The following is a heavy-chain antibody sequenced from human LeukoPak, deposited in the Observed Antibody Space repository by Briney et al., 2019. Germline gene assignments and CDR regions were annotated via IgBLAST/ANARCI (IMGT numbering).Heavy chain of an antibody. V-gene: IGHV1-2*02. CDR1: GYTFTAYY. J-gene: IGHJ4*02. CDR2: INPNSGGT. D-gene: IGHD6-19*01. CDR3: ASQSSGWYVGYFDY. Sequence: GASVKVSCKASGYTFTAYYIHWMRQAPGQGPEWMGWINPNSGGTNYAQKFQGRVTMTRDTSISTAYVELSRLTSDDTAVYYCASQSSGWYVGYFDYWGQGTLVTVSS.